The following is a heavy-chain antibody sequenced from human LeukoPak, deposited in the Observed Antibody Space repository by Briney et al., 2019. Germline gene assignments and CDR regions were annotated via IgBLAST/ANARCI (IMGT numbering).Heavy chain of an antibody. J-gene: IGHJ4*02. CDR2: IYSGGST. CDR1: EFTVSSNY. CDR3: AISSSWYRFDY. Sequence: GGSLRLSCAASEFTVSSNYMSWVRQAPGKGLEWVSVIYSGGSTYYADSVKGRFTISRDNSKNTLYLQMNSLRAEDTAVYYCAISSSWYRFDYWGQGTLVTVSS. V-gene: IGHV3-53*01. D-gene: IGHD6-13*01.